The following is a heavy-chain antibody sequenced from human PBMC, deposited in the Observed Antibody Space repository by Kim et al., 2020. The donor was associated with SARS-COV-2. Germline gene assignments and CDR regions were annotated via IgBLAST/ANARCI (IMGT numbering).Heavy chain of an antibody. CDR3: ARTLTYYDLLTGWAGGMDV. Sequence: ASVKVSCKASGYTFTNYYMHWVRQAPGQGPEWMGWINPNSGDTNYAQKFQGRVTMTRDTSIGTAYMELSRLRSDDTAVYYCARTLTYYDLLTGWAGGMDVWGQGTTVTVSS. D-gene: IGHD3-9*01. J-gene: IGHJ6*02. CDR1: GYTFTNYY. V-gene: IGHV1-2*02. CDR2: INPNSGDT.